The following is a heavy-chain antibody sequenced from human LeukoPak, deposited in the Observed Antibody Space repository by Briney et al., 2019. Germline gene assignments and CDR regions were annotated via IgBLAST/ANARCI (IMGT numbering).Heavy chain of an antibody. CDR3: AKRPVVGDYYFDY. CDR1: GLTFSSYA. V-gene: IGHV3-23*01. CDR2: ISGSGGST. D-gene: IGHD6-19*01. Sequence: GGSLRLSCAASGLTFSSYAMSWARQAPGKGLECVSGISGSGGSTYYADSVKGRFTISRDNSKTTLYLQMNSLRAEDTAVYYCAKRPVVGDYYFDYWGKGTLVTVSS. J-gene: IGHJ4*02.